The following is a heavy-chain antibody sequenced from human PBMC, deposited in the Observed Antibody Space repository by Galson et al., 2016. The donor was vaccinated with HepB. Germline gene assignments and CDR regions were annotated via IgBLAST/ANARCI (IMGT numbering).Heavy chain of an antibody. CDR2: VHNSGYT. J-gene: IGHJ4*03. CDR3: AREYSSFDY. Sequence: CTVSGDSISSYYWHWIRLPTGKGLEWIGYVHNSGYTTYNPSLNGRVTISMDTSKNQFSLKLSSVTAADTAVYYCAREYSSFDYVGHGILVTVSS. CDR1: GDSISSYY. V-gene: IGHV4-59*01. D-gene: IGHD6-19*01.